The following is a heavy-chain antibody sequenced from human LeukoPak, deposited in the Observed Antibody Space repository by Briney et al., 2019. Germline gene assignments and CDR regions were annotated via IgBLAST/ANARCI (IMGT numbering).Heavy chain of an antibody. Sequence: GESLKISCKGSGYSFTSYWIAWVRQMPGKGLEWMGIIYLGGSDTRYSPSFQGQVTISADKSISTVYLQWSSLKASDTAMYYCARSIVGANGRADYWGQGTLVTVSS. CDR2: IYLGGSDT. V-gene: IGHV5-51*01. CDR3: ARSIVGANGRADY. CDR1: GYSFTSYW. D-gene: IGHD1-26*01. J-gene: IGHJ4*02.